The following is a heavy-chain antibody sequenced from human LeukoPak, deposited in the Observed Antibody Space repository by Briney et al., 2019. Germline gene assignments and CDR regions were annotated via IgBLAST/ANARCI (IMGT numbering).Heavy chain of an antibody. CDR1: GFTFSGHA. Sequence: GGSLRLSCAASGFTFSGHAMGWVRQAPGKGLEWVSSITGSGGGTYYGDSVKGRFTISRDNSMNTLFLQMNSLRAEDTAVYYCAKDGGGSLEWLPPMDVWGQGTTVSVSS. V-gene: IGHV3-23*01. D-gene: IGHD3-3*01. J-gene: IGHJ6*02. CDR2: ITGSGGGT. CDR3: AKDGGGSLEWLPPMDV.